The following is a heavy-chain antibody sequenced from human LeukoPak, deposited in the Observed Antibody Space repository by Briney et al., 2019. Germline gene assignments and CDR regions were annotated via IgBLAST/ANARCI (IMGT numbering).Heavy chain of an antibody. CDR3: AREYSSLPSV. D-gene: IGHD6-6*01. CDR1: GFTVSSIY. J-gene: IGHJ6*02. V-gene: IGHV3-66*01. CDR2: IYSGGTT. Sequence: RGSLRLSCAASGFTVSSIYMSWVSQAPGKGLEWVSVIYSGGTTQYAVSVKGRFTVSRDNSKNTLYLQMNSLRAEDTAVYYCAREYSSLPSVWGHGKTVTVSS.